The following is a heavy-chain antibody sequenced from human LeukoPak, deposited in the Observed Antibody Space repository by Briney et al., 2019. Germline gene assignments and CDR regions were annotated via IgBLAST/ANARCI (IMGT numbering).Heavy chain of an antibody. CDR2: IYYSGST. D-gene: IGHD3-10*01. V-gene: IGHV4-39*07. CDR1: GGSISSSSYY. Sequence: PSETLSLTCTVSGGSISSSSYYWGWIRQPPGKGLGWIGRIYYSGSTYYNPSLKSRVTISVDTSKNQFSLKLSSVTAADTAVYYCARGGKRRITMVRGVIRPFDYWGQGTLVTVSS. J-gene: IGHJ4*02. CDR3: ARGGKRRITMVRGVIRPFDY.